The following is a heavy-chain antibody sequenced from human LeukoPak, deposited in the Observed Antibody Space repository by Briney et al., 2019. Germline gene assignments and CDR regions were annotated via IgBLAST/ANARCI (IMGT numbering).Heavy chain of an antibody. CDR3: ARVRNGRVSYYYYYYMDV. CDR1: GGSISSYY. Sequence: SETLSLTCTVSGGSISSYYWSWIRQPAGKGLEWIGRIYTSGSTNYNPSLKSRVTMSVDASKNQFSLKLRSVTAADTAVYYCARVRNGRVSYYYYYYMDVWGKGTTVTVSS. D-gene: IGHD6-6*01. V-gene: IGHV4-4*07. CDR2: IYTSGST. J-gene: IGHJ6*03.